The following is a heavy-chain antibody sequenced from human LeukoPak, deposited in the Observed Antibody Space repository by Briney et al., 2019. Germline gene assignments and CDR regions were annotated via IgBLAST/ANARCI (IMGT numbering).Heavy chain of an antibody. Sequence: ASVKVSCKASGYTFTTYDIHWVRQATGQGLEWMGWMNPNSGNTGYAQELQGRVSMTTDTSISTAYMELSSLTSEDTAVYYCARKIGAFGVWGQGTTVTVSS. CDR1: GYTFTTYD. D-gene: IGHD3-3*01. J-gene: IGHJ6*02. CDR2: MNPNSGNT. V-gene: IGHV1-8*02. CDR3: ARKIGAFGV.